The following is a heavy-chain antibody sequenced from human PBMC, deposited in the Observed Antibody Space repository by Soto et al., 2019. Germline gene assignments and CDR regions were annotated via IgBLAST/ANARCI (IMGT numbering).Heavy chain of an antibody. Sequence: GESLKISCKGSGYSFTNYWITWVRQMTGKGLEWMGTIDPSDSYTNYGPSFQGHVTISADKSISTAYLQWSSLKASDTAMYYCARHPAIAVAGSVDGLDVWSQGTTVTVSS. CDR1: GYSFTNYW. V-gene: IGHV5-10-1*01. D-gene: IGHD6-19*01. J-gene: IGHJ6*02. CDR2: IDPSDSYT. CDR3: ARHPAIAVAGSVDGLDV.